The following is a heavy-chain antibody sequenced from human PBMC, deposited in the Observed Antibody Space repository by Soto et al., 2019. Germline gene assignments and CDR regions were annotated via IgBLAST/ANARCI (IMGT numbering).Heavy chain of an antibody. Sequence: GGSLRLSCAASGFTFSNYWMHWVRQAPGKGLEWVSRISSDGSSTTYADSVKGRFTISRDNAENSLHLQMNSLRAEDTAVYYCARVRYCSENSCYSWFDYWGQGT. J-gene: IGHJ4*02. D-gene: IGHD2-15*01. CDR3: ARVRYCSENSCYSWFDY. CDR2: ISSDGSST. CDR1: GFTFSNYW. V-gene: IGHV3-74*01.